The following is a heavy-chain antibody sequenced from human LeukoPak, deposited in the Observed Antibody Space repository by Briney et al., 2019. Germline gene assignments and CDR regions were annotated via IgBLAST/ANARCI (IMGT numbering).Heavy chain of an antibody. V-gene: IGHV1-18*01. CDR2: ISPNNGET. CDR1: GYTFTNYG. CDR3: ARGSDYVWGSYRPDY. Sequence: ASVKVSCKASGYTFTNYGITWVRQAPGQGLEWMGWISPNNGETNYAQKFRGRVTMTTDTSTTTAYMELRSLRSDDTAVYYCARGSDYVWGSYRPDYWGQGTLVTVSS. J-gene: IGHJ4*02. D-gene: IGHD3-16*02.